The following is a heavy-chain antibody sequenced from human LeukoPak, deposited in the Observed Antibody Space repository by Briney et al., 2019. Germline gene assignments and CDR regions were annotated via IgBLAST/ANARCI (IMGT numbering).Heavy chain of an antibody. D-gene: IGHD2-21*01. Sequence: PGGSLRLSCAASGFTFNSYWMHWVRQAPGKGLVWVSRINGDGSSTSYADSVKGRFTISRDNAKNTLYLQMNSLRAEDTAVYYCARDRDSEGIHYYGMDVWGQGTTVTVSS. V-gene: IGHV3-74*01. J-gene: IGHJ6*02. CDR1: GFTFNSYW. CDR2: INGDGSST. CDR3: ARDRDSEGIHYYGMDV.